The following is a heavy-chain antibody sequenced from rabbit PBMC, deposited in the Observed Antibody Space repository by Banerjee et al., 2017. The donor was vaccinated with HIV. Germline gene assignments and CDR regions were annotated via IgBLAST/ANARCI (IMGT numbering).Heavy chain of an antibody. J-gene: IGHJ4*01. Sequence: QEQLEESGGDLVKPEGSLTLTCTASGFSFSNKYVMCWVRQAPGKGLEWIACIYAGSSGSTYYASWAKGRFTISKTSSTTVTLQIASLTAADTASYFCARDLAGVIGWNFNLWGPGTLVTVS. CDR1: GFSFSNKYV. V-gene: IGHV1S45*01. D-gene: IGHD4-1*01. CDR3: ARDLAGVIGWNFNL. CDR2: IYAGSSGST.